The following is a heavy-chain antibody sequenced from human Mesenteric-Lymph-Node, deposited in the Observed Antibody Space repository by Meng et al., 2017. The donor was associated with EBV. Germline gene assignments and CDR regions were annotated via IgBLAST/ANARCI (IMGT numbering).Heavy chain of an antibody. CDR3: ARAPTTVERQHY. CDR1: GYTFTDYY. D-gene: IGHD4-23*01. V-gene: IGHV1-2*06. Sequence: GQRVQSGAELKKPGASVKVSCKASGYTFTDYYMHWVRPAPGQGLEWMGRINPHSGDTHSAEKFQGRVTMTWDTSINTAYMELSGLTSDDTATFYCARAPTTVERQHYWGQGTLVTVSS. J-gene: IGHJ4*02. CDR2: INPHSGDT.